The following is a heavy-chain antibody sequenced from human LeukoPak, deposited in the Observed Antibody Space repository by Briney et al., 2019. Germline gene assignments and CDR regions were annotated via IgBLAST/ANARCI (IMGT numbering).Heavy chain of an antibody. J-gene: IGHJ5*02. CDR2: ISSSSSTI. V-gene: IGHV3-48*02. CDR1: GFTFSSYS. Sequence: GGSLRLSCAASGFTFSSYSMNWVRQAPGKGLEWVSYISSSSSTIYYADSVKGRFTISRDHAKNSLYLQMNSLRDEDTAVYYCARVVRFGSGWYPWAQGTLVIVSS. CDR3: ARVVRFGSGWYP. D-gene: IGHD6-19*01.